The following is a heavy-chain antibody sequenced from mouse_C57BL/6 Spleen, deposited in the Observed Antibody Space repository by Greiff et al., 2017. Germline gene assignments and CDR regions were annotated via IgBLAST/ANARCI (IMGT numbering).Heavy chain of an antibody. CDR1: GFTFSDYY. V-gene: IGHV5-16*01. CDR3: ARERGGYYGSSYFDY. D-gene: IGHD1-1*01. J-gene: IGHJ2*01. Sequence: EVQLVESEGGLVQPGSSMKLSCTASGFTFSDYYMAWVRQVPEKGLEWVANINYDGSSTYYLDSLKSRFIISRDNAKNILYLQMSSLKSEDTATYYCARERGGYYGSSYFDYWGQGTTLTVPS. CDR2: INYDGSST.